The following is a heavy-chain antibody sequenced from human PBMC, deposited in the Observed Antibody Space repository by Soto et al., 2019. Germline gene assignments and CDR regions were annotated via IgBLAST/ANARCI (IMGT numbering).Heavy chain of an antibody. V-gene: IGHV3-74*01. CDR3: ARAMSPHCSSTSCYRVDAFDI. J-gene: IGHJ3*02. D-gene: IGHD2-2*01. CDR1: GFTFSSYW. CDR2: INSDGSST. Sequence: GGSLRLSCAASGFTFSSYWMHWVRQAPGKGLVWVSRINSDGSSTSYADSVKGRFTISRDNAKNTLYLQMNSLRAEDTAVYYCARAMSPHCSSTSCYRVDAFDIWGQGTMVTVSS.